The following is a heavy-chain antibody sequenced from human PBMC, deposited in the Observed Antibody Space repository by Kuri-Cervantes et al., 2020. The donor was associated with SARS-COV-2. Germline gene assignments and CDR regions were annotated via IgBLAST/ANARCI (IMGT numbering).Heavy chain of an antibody. Sequence: GESLKISCAASGFTFSNAWMSWVRQAPGKGLEWVGRIKSKTDGGTTDYAAPVKGRFTISRDDSKNTLYLQMNSLKTEDTAVYYCTTDAMTYCDGDCPTNLLGNYYYYYMDVWGKGTTVTVSS. CDR1: GFTFSNAW. V-gene: IGHV3-15*01. J-gene: IGHJ6*03. D-gene: IGHD2-21*01. CDR2: IKSKTDGGTT. CDR3: TTDAMTYCDGDCPTNLLGNYYYYYMDV.